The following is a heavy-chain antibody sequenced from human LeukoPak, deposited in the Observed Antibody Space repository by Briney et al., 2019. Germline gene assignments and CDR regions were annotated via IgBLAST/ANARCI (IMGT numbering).Heavy chain of an antibody. CDR3: ARSYYYGSGSYYK. Sequence: SEPLSLTCAVSGSSISSGYYWGWIRQPPGKGLEWIGSIYHSGSTYYNPSLKSRVTISVDTSKNQFSLKLSSVTAADTAVYYCARSYYYGSGSYYKWGQGTLVTVSS. V-gene: IGHV4-38-2*01. CDR2: IYHSGST. CDR1: GSSISSGYY. J-gene: IGHJ4*02. D-gene: IGHD3-10*01.